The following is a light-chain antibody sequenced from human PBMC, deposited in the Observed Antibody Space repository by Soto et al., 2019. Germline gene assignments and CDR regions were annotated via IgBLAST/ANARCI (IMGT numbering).Light chain of an antibody. CDR1: QSISTY. J-gene: IGKJ4*01. CDR2: AAS. CDR3: QQSYSTPLT. V-gene: IGKV1-39*01. Sequence: IQMTQSPSSLSASVGNRVTITCRASQSISTYLNWYQKKPGKAPNLLIYAASSLQSGVPSRFSGSGSGTDFTLTISSLQPEDFATYYCQQSYSTPLTFGGGTKVDIK.